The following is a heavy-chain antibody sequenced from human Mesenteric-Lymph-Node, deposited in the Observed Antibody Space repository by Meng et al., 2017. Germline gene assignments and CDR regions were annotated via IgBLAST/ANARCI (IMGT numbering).Heavy chain of an antibody. CDR2: ISSTGTRI. Sequence: GESLKISCTASGFTFSSYEMNRVRQAPGKGLEWVSYISSTGTRIYYPDSVKGRFTISRDNAKNSLYLQMNSLRAEDTAIYYWAREKGVLKNDYWGQGTLVTVSS. D-gene: IGHD3-10*01. V-gene: IGHV3-48*03. J-gene: IGHJ4*02. CDR1: GFTFSSYE. CDR3: AREKGVLKNDY.